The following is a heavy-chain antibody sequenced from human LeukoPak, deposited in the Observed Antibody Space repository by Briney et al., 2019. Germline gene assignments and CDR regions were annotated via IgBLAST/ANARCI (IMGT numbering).Heavy chain of an antibody. Sequence: SETLSLTCAVSGYSISSGYYWGWIRQPPGKGLEWIGNIHHSGSTYYNPSLKSRVTISVDTSKILFALKLRSVTAADTAVYYCASDSSGWYLPSYYGLDVWGKGTTVTVSS. CDR2: IHHSGST. J-gene: IGHJ6*04. CDR3: ASDSSGWYLPSYYGLDV. D-gene: IGHD6-19*01. CDR1: GYSISSGYY. V-gene: IGHV4-38-2*01.